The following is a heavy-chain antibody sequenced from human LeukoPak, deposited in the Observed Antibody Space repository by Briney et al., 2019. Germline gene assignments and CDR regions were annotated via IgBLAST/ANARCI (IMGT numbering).Heavy chain of an antibody. D-gene: IGHD4-23*01. CDR1: GYTFTSYA. V-gene: IGHV1-3*01. CDR3: ARDWSWGGNKDCFDY. CDR2: INAGNGNT. J-gene: IGHJ4*02. Sequence: ASVKVSCKASGYTFTSYAMHWVRQAPGQRLEWMGWINAGNGNTKYSQKFQGRVTITRDTSASTAYMELSSLRSEDTAVYYCARDWSWGGNKDCFDYWGQGTLVTVSS.